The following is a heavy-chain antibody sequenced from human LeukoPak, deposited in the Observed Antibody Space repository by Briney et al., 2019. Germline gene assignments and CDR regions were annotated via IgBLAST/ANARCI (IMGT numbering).Heavy chain of an antibody. CDR1: GFTFXDYY. Sequence: GSLRLSCAAXGFTFXDYYMSWIRQAPGKGLEWVSYISSSGSTIYYADSVKGRFTISRDNAKNSLYLQMNSLRAEDTAVYYCAREGYSYGYYFDYWGQGTLVTVSS. V-gene: IGHV3-11*01. CDR3: AREGYSYGYYFDY. J-gene: IGHJ4*02. D-gene: IGHD5-18*01. CDR2: ISSSGSTI.